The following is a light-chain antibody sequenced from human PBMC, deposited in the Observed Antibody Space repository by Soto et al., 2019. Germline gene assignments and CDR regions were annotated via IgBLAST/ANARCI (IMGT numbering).Light chain of an antibody. CDR3: QHYNSYSEA. CDR2: GAS. J-gene: IGKJ1*01. CDR1: QSVSSK. V-gene: IGKV3-15*01. Sequence: EIVMTQSPATLSVSPGERATLSCRASQSVSSKLAWYQQKPGQAPRLLMYGASTRATGIPARFSGSGSGTEFTLTISSLQPDDFATYYCQHYNSYSEAFGQGTKVDIK.